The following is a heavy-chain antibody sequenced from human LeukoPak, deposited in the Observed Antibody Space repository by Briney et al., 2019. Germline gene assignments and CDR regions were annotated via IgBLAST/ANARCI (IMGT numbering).Heavy chain of an antibody. J-gene: IGHJ4*02. V-gene: IGHV3-30*18. Sequence: PGGSLRLSCAASGFTFSNYAMSWVRQASGKGLEWVAVVSNDGSNKYYADSVKGRFTISRDNSKNTLYLQMNSLRAEDTAVYYCAKDVYYWGQGTLVTVSS. CDR2: VSNDGSNK. D-gene: IGHD5/OR15-5a*01. CDR3: AKDVYY. CDR1: GFTFSNYA.